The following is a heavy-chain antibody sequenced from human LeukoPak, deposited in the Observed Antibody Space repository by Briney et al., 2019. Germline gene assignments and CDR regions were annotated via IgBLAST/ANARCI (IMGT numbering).Heavy chain of an antibody. D-gene: IGHD3-3*01. V-gene: IGHV3-23*01. Sequence: GGSLRLSCAASGFTFSNYAMSWVRQAPGKGLEWVSTISASGLSTYSADSVKGRFTVSRDSSKNTLFLQMNSLRAEDTAVYSCAKDLTSGNFGYYFDYWGQGTLVTVSS. CDR2: ISASGLST. CDR3: AKDLTSGNFGYYFDY. CDR1: GFTFSNYA. J-gene: IGHJ4*02.